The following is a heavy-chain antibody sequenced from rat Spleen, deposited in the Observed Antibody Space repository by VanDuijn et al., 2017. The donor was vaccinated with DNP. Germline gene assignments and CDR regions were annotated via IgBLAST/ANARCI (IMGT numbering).Heavy chain of an antibody. CDR2: IRYDGGSI. J-gene: IGHJ2*01. V-gene: IGHV5-20*01. D-gene: IGHD1-1*01. CDR3: ATYSGTFDY. CDR1: GFAFSDYY. Sequence: EVQLVESGGGLVQPGGSLKLSCAASGFAFSDYYMAWVRQAPTKGLEWVAYIRYDGGSIHYGDSVKGRFTIFRDNAKSTLHLQMDSLRSEDTATYYCATYSGTFDYWGQGVMVTVSS.